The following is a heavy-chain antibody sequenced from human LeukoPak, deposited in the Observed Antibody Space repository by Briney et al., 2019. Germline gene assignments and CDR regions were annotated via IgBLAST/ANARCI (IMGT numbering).Heavy chain of an antibody. CDR3: ARFREIAMGSYYYYSLDV. V-gene: IGHV3-74*01. CDR1: GFSFRSYW. D-gene: IGHD5-18*01. CDR2: IGTDGSST. J-gene: IGHJ6*03. Sequence: GGSLRLSCAASGFSFRSYWMHWVRQVSGKGLVRVSRIGTDGSSTNYADSVKGRFTISRDNAKNTLYLEMNSLRGEDTAVYYCARFREIAMGSYYYYSLDVWGKGTTVTVSS.